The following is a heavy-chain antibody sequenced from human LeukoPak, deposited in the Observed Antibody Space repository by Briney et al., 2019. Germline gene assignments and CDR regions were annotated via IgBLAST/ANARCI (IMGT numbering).Heavy chain of an antibody. CDR2: IYTGGSA. D-gene: IGHD1-1*01. CDR3: ARGYGDY. CDR1: GFTVSHYY. J-gene: IGHJ4*02. V-gene: IGHV3-66*02. Sequence: QPGGSLRLSCAASGFTVSHYYMSWVRQAPGKGLEWVSLIYTGGSAYYSDSVKGRFTISRDNSKNTLYLQMNSLRAEDTAVYYCARGYGDYWGQGTLVTVCS.